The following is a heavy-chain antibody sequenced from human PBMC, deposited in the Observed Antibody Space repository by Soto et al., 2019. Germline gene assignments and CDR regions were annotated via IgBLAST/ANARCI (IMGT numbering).Heavy chain of an antibody. CDR1: GFTFSSYA. CDR2: ISGSGGST. Sequence: GGSLRLSCAASGFTFSSYAMSWVRQAPGKGLEWVSAISGSGGSTYYADSVKGRFTISRDNSKNTLYLQMNSLRAEDTAVYYCAKDTPFKGDYEGGWFDPWGQGTLVTVSS. CDR3: AKDTPFKGDYEGGWFDP. V-gene: IGHV3-23*01. J-gene: IGHJ5*02. D-gene: IGHD4-17*01.